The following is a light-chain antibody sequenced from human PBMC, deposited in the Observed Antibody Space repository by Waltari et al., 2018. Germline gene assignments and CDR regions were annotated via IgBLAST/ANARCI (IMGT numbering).Light chain of an antibody. Sequence: DIVMTQSPDSLTVSLGERATINCKSTQSLLYSYTNKNYLAWYQQKPGQSPKLLIYWASTRDSGVPARFSGSGSGTDFTLTISSLQAEDVAVYYCQQYYSTPVTFGQGTKVEMK. CDR1: QSLLYSYTNKNY. V-gene: IGKV4-1*01. CDR3: QQYYSTPVT. J-gene: IGKJ1*01. CDR2: WAS.